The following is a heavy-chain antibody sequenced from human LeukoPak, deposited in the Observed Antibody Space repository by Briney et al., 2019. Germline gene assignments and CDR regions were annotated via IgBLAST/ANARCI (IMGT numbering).Heavy chain of an antibody. D-gene: IGHD6-13*01. CDR2: VSTNGNT. J-gene: IGHJ4*02. V-gene: IGHV4-4*07. CDR1: GGSISNYF. CDR3: ARDRWDDISSWSGSFDY. Sequence: SETLSLTCTVSGGSISNYFWSWIRQPAGKGLEWIGRVSTNGNTNYNPSLKSRVTMSTDTSKNQFSLNVNSVTDADTAVYYCARDRWDDISSWSGSFDYWGQGTLVTVSS.